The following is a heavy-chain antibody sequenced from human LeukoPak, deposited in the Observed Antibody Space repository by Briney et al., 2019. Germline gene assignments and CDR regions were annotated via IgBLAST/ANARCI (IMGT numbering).Heavy chain of an antibody. CDR1: GFTFSSYS. CDR3: AILPWVATTYYCYYGMDV. D-gene: IGHD5-12*01. Sequence: GGSLRLSCAASGFTFSSYSMNWVRQAPGKGLEWVSSISSSSSYIYYADSVKGRFTISRDNAKNALYLQMHSLRAEDTAVYYCAILPWVATTYYCYYGMDVWGQGTTVTVSS. CDR2: ISSSSSYI. J-gene: IGHJ6*02. V-gene: IGHV3-21*01.